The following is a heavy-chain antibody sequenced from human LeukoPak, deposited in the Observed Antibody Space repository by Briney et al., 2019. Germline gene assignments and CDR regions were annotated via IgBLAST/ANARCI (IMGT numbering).Heavy chain of an antibody. J-gene: IGHJ4*02. CDR2: IYYSGGT. CDR3: ARIEGDNSLDY. CDR1: GGSLRSYY. D-gene: IGHD3-16*01. Sequence: SETLSLTCTVSGGSLRSYYGSWIRQPPGKGLEWIGYIYYSGGTNYNPSLKSRVTISVDTSKNQFSLKMTSVTAADTAVYYCARIEGDNSLDYWGQGTLVTVSS. V-gene: IGHV4-59*08.